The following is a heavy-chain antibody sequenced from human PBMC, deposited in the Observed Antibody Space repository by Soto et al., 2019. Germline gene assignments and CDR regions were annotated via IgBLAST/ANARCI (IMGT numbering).Heavy chain of an antibody. D-gene: IGHD3-3*01. J-gene: IGHJ6*02. Sequence: QVQLVQSGAEVKKPGASVKVSCKASGYTFTSYGISWVRQAPGQGLEWMGWISAYNGNTNYAQKLQGRVTMTTDTSTSTAYVELRSLRSDETAVYYCARDDAFWSGYYSSNYYYGMDVWVQGTTVTVSS. CDR1: GYTFTSYG. CDR3: ARDDAFWSGYYSSNYYYGMDV. V-gene: IGHV1-18*04. CDR2: ISAYNGNT.